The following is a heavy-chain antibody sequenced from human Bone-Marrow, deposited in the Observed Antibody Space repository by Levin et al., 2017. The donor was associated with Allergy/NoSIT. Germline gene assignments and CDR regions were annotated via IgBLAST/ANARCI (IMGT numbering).Heavy chain of an antibody. D-gene: IGHD4-11*01. CDR2: MNPNSGNT. Sequence: ASVKVSCKASGYTFTRYDINWVRQAIGQGLEWMGWMNPNSGNTGYAPKFQGRVTMTRNTSTGTAFMELTSLRSEYTAVYYCTRGAFDSNYHFYMDVWGKGTTVTVSS. V-gene: IGHV1-8*01. J-gene: IGHJ6*03. CDR3: TRGAFDSNYHFYMDV. CDR1: GYTFTRYD.